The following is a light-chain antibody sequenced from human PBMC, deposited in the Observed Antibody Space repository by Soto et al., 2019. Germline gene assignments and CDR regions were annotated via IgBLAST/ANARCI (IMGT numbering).Light chain of an antibody. J-gene: IGKJ2*01. CDR3: QQRSNWPPT. CDR1: QSVSSY. V-gene: IGKV3-11*01. CDR2: DAS. Sequence: EIVLTQSPATLSLSPGERATLSCRASQSVSSYLAWYQQKPGQAPRLLIYDASNRATVIPARFNGSGSGTDFTLTISSLEPEDFAVYYCQQRSNWPPTFGQGTKLEIK.